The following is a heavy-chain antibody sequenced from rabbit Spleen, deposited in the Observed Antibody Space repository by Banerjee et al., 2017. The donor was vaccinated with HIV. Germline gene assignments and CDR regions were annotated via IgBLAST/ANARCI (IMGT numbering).Heavy chain of an antibody. Sequence: QSLEESGGGLVQPEGSLTLSCKASGFSFSNKAVMCWVRQAPGKGLEWIVCIDSGNSGFTYFASWAKGRFTISKTSSTTVTLQMTSLTAADTATYFCARNFDLWGPGTLVTVS. CDR1: GFSFSNKAV. J-gene: IGHJ4*01. CDR2: IDSGNSGFT. CDR3: ARNFDL. V-gene: IGHV1S40*01.